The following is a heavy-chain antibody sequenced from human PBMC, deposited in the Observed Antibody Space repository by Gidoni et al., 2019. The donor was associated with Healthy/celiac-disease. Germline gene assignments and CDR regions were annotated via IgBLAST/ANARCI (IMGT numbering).Heavy chain of an antibody. J-gene: IGHJ6*02. V-gene: IGHV3-9*01. Sequence: EVQLVESGGGWVEPGRSLRRSCAASGFTFDDYAMHWVRQAPGKGLEGFSGISSNSGIIGYADSGKGRFTISRDNAKNSLYLQKNSLRAEDAALYYCAKDLNSYYYGMDVWGQGTTVTVSS. CDR3: AKDLNSYYYGMDV. CDR2: ISSNSGII. CDR1: GFTFDDYA.